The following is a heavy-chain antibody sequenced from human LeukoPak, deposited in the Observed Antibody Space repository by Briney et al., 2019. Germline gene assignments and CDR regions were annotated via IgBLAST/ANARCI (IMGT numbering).Heavy chain of an antibody. V-gene: IGHV3-30*04. D-gene: IGHD3-9*01. CDR1: GFTFSSYA. J-gene: IGHJ4*02. Sequence: GGSLRLSCAASGFTFSSYAMHGVRQAPGKGLEWVAVISYDGSNKYYADSVKGRFTISRDNSKNTLYLQMNSLRAEDTAVYYCARVRYYDIYDRGQGTLVTVSS. CDR2: ISYDGSNK. CDR3: ARVRYYDIYD.